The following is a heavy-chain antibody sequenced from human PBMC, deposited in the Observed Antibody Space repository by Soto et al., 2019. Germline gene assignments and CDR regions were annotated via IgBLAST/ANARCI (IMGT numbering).Heavy chain of an antibody. CDR3: ARTIWGGYFQADY. CDR2: ISSSSST. D-gene: IGHD3-3*01. CDR1: GFTFSTYS. J-gene: IGHJ4*02. Sequence: GGSLRLSCAASGFTFSTYSMNWVRQAPGKGLEWISYISSSSSTTYADSVKGRFTISRDNAKNSLYLQMNSLRDEDTAVYYCARTIWGGYFQADYWGQGTLVTVSS. V-gene: IGHV3-48*02.